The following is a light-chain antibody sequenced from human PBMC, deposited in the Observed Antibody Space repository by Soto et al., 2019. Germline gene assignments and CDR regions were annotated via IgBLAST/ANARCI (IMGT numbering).Light chain of an antibody. J-gene: IGLJ1*01. Sequence: QSVLTQPASVSGSPGQSITISCTGSSSKIGSNTVNWYQQLPGTAPKLLIYSNNQRPSGVPDRFSGSKSGTSASLAISGLQSEDEADYYCAAWDDSLNGSYVFGTGTKVTVL. CDR1: SSKIGSNT. CDR3: AAWDDSLNGSYV. CDR2: SNN. V-gene: IGLV1-44*01.